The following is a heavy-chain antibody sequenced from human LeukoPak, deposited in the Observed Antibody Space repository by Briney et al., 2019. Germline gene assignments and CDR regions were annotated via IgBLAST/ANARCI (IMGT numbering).Heavy chain of an antibody. J-gene: IGHJ6*02. Sequence: GSLRLSCEASEFTLSDYYMSWIRQAPGKGLEWISYISDSAINTHYADSVKGRFTISRDNAKKVLVLEMKSLRSEDTAVYYCAAYYGSGSVNYYRGMDIWGQGTTVTVSS. CDR1: EFTLSDYY. D-gene: IGHD3-10*01. CDR2: ISDSAINT. V-gene: IGHV3-11*01. CDR3: AAYYGSGSVNYYRGMDI.